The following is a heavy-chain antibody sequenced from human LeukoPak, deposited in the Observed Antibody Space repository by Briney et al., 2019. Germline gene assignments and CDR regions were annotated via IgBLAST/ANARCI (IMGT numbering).Heavy chain of an antibody. CDR1: GYTFTGYD. V-gene: IGHV1-2*02. J-gene: IGHJ3*02. CDR2: INPNSGGT. Sequence: ASVRVSCKASGYTFTGYDMHWVRQAPGQGLELMGLINPNSGGTNYAQQFQGRVTMTRDTSISTAYMELSRLRSDDTAMYYCARVDTTTVTTYGAFDIWGQGTMVTVSS. CDR3: ARVDTTTVTTYGAFDI. D-gene: IGHD4-17*01.